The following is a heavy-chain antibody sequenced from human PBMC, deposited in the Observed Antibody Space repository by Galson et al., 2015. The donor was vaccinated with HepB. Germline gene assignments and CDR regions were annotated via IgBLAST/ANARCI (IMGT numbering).Heavy chain of an antibody. D-gene: IGHD6-19*01. Sequence: SLRLSCAASGFTFSSYAMHWVRQAPGKGLEWVAVISYDGSNKYYTDSVKGRFTISRDNSKNTLYLQMNSLRAEDTAVYYCARGPVAGSPLYWGQGPRVPASS. CDR3: ARGPVAGSPLY. V-gene: IGHV3-30-3*01. CDR1: GFTFSSYA. J-gene: IGHJ4*02. CDR2: ISYDGSNK.